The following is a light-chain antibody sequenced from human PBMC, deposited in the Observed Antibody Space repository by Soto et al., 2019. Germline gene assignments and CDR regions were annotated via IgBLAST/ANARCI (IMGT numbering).Light chain of an antibody. CDR3: QQYNSYPWT. Sequence: DIQMTQSPSTLSASVGDRVTITCRASQSISSWLAWYQQKPGKAPKFLIYDASSLESGVPSRFSGSGSGTDFTLTISSLQPDDFATYYCQQYNSYPWTFGQGTKVEIK. J-gene: IGKJ1*01. CDR2: DAS. V-gene: IGKV1-5*01. CDR1: QSISSW.